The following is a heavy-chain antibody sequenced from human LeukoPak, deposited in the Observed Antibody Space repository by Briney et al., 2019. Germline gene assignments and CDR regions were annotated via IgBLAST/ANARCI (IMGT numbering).Heavy chain of an antibody. CDR2: IIPIFGTA. CDR3: ARVGPYNWFDP. Sequence: GSSVKVSCKASGGTFSSYAISWVRQAPGQGLEWMGGIIPIFGTANYAQKFQGGVTITADESTSTAYMELSSLRSEDTAVYYCARVGPYNWFDPWGREPWSPSPQ. CDR1: GGTFSSYA. J-gene: IGHJ5*02. V-gene: IGHV1-69*01.